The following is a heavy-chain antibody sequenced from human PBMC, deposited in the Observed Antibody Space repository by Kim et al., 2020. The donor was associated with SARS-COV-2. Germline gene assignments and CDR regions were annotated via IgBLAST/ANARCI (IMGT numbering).Heavy chain of an antibody. CDR3: AKAPAYYDRSGYYYPAGRYYPMDV. CDR2: ISGSDGITRGGT. CDR1: GFTFSSYA. J-gene: IGHJ6*02. V-gene: IGHV3-23*01. Sequence: GGSLRLSCAASGFTFSSYAMSWVRQAPGKGLEWVSGISGSDGITRGGTYYADSVKGRFTISRDNVKNTLYLQLSSLRTEDTALYYCAKAPAYYDRSGYYYPAGRYYPMDVWGRGTTVTVSS. D-gene: IGHD3-22*01.